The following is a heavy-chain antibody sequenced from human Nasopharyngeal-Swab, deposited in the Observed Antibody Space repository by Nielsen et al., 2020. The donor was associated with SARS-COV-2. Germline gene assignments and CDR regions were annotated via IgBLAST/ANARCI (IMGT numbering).Heavy chain of an antibody. D-gene: IGHD3-10*01. V-gene: IGHV3-30*18. J-gene: IGHJ4*02. Sequence: LSLTCAASAFTFTNYGIHWVRQAPGKGLEWVAIMSFDGSDEYYADSVKGRFTISRDISKNTLYLQMNSLRPEDTAVYYCAKERYQSGSGKYPRDFDQWGQGTLVTVSS. CDR1: AFTFTNYG. CDR2: MSFDGSDE. CDR3: AKERYQSGSGKYPRDFDQ.